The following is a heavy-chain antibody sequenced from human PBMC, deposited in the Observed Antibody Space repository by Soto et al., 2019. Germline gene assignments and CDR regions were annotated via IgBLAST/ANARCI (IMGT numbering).Heavy chain of an antibody. CDR3: ARHGGYNYGPNPFDY. D-gene: IGHD5-18*01. J-gene: IGHJ4*02. CDR1: GGSISSSSYY. Sequence: SETLSLTCTVSGGSISSSSYYWGWIRQPPGKGLEWIGSIYYSGSTYYNPSLKSRVTISVDTSKNQFSLKLSSVTAADTAVYYCARHGGYNYGPNPFDYWGQGTLVTVSS. CDR2: IYYSGST. V-gene: IGHV4-39*01.